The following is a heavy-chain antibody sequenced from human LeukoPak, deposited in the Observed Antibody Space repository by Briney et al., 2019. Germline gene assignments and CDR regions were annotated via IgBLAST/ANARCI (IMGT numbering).Heavy chain of an antibody. D-gene: IGHD6-13*01. CDR2: IYPGDSDT. J-gene: IGHJ4*01. CDR3: ARLKAPTIAAAGNVPFDY. CDR1: GYSFTSYW. V-gene: IGHV5-51*01. Sequence: GESLKISCKGSGYSFTSYWIGWVRQMPGKGLEWMGIIYPGDSDTRYSPSFQGQVTISADKSISTAYLQWSSLKASDTSMYYCARLKAPTIAAAGNVPFDYSGHQTLVTVSS.